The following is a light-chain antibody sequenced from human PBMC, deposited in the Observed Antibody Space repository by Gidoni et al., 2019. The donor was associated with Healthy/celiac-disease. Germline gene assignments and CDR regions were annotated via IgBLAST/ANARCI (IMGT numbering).Light chain of an antibody. J-gene: IGKJ2*01. CDR3: QQYYSTPKT. Sequence: DIVMTQSPDSLAVSLGERATINCKSSQSVLYSSNNKNYLAWYQQKPGQPPKLLIYWASTRESGVPDRFSGRGSGKDFTLTSSSLQAEDVAVYYCQQYYSTPKTFGQGTKLEIK. CDR2: WAS. V-gene: IGKV4-1*01. CDR1: QSVLYSSNNKNY.